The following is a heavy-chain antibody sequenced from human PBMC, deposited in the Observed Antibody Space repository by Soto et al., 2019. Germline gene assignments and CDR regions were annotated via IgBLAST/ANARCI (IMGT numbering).Heavy chain of an antibody. CDR1: GFTFSSYA. CDR3: ARGRLRYFDWSPIDY. Sequence: PGGSLRLSCAASGFTFSSYAMSWVRQAPGKGLEWVSAISGSGGSNKYYADSVKGRFTISRDNSKNTLYLQMNSLRAEDTAVYYCARGRLRYFDWSPIDYWGQGTLVTVSS. D-gene: IGHD3-9*01. CDR2: ISGSGGSNK. J-gene: IGHJ4*02. V-gene: IGHV3-23*01.